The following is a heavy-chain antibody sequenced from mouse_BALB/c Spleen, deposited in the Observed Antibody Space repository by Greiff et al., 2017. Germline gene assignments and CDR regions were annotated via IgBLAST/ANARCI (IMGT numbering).Heavy chain of an antibody. Sequence: VKLMESGPGLVQPSQSLSITCTASGFSLTSYGIHWVRQSPGKGLEWLGVIWSGGSTDYNAAFISSLSISKDNSKSQVFFKMNSLQADDTAIYYSARSYFGSSYDYWGQGTTLTVSS. CDR1: GFSLTSYG. CDR3: ARSYFGSSYDY. D-gene: IGHD1-1*01. CDR2: IWSGGST. J-gene: IGHJ2*01. V-gene: IGHV2-4-1*01.